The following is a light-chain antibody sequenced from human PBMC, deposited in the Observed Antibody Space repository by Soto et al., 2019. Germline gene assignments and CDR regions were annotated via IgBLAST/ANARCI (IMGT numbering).Light chain of an antibody. CDR3: QQYYSTPLT. CDR1: QNIRSR. CDR2: DAS. Sequence: DFQMTHSPRTLSQSXDDRVTITXXASQNIRSRLAWFQQKPGKAPKLLIYDASSLESGVPQRFSGSGSGTEFTLTISSLQAEDVAVYYCQQYYSTPLTFGGGTKV. V-gene: IGKV1-5*01. J-gene: IGKJ4*01.